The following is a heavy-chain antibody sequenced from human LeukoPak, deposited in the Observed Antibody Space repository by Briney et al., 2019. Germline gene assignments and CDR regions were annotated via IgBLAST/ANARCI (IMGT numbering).Heavy chain of an antibody. CDR1: GGSISSYY. V-gene: IGHV4-4*09. CDR3: ASHSSSSSLFDY. D-gene: IGHD6-6*01. J-gene: IGHJ4*02. CDR2: IYTSGST. Sequence: SETLSLTCTVSGGSISSYYWSWIRQPPGKGLEWIGYIYTSGSTNYNPSLKSRVTISVDTSKNQFSLKLSSVTAADTAVYYCASHSSSSSLFDYWGQGTLVNVSS.